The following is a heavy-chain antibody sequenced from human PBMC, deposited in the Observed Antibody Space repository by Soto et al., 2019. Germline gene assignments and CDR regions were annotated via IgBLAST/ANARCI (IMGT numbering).Heavy chain of an antibody. CDR1: GGSISSYY. Sequence: SETLSLTCTVSGGSISSYYWSWIRQPPGKGLEWIGYIYYSGSTNYNPSLKSRVTISVDTSKNQFSLKLSSVTAADTAVYYCARAGLSYGYRRFDPWGQGTPVPVYS. D-gene: IGHD5-18*01. CDR2: IYYSGST. CDR3: ARAGLSYGYRRFDP. J-gene: IGHJ5*02. V-gene: IGHV4-59*01.